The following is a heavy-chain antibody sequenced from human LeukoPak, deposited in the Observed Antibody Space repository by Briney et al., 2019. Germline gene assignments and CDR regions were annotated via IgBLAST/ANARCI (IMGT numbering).Heavy chain of an antibody. CDR3: AREEVAAAGTQFDY. V-gene: IGHV1-18*01. CDR2: ITAFNGVT. Sequence: ASVKVSCKASGYTFTSSGLSWGRQAPGHGLEWRGWITAFNGVTNYAQKLPGRVTMTTNTPTRTAYMELRSLRSDDTAVYYCAREEVAAAGTQFDYWGQGTLVTVSS. D-gene: IGHD6-13*01. J-gene: IGHJ4*02. CDR1: GYTFTSSG.